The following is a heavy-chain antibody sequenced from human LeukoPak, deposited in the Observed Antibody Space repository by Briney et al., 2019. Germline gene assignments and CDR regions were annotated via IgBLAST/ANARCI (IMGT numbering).Heavy chain of an antibody. V-gene: IGHV1-18*01. D-gene: IGHD6-13*01. Sequence: ASVKVSCKASGYTFTSYGISWVRQAPGQGLEWMGWISAYNGNTNYAQKLQGRVTMTTDTSTSTAYMELRSLRSDDTAVYYCARDRQQLFLRYYYYGMDVWGQGTTVTVSS. CDR1: GYTFTSYG. J-gene: IGHJ6*02. CDR3: ARDRQQLFLRYYYYGMDV. CDR2: ISAYNGNT.